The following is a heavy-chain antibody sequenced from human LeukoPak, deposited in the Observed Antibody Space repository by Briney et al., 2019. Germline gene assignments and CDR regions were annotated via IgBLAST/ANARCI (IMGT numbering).Heavy chain of an antibody. J-gene: IGHJ4*02. Sequence: GRSLRLSCAASGFTFSSYGMHWVRQAPGKGLEWVAFIRSEGSNEYYPHSVKGRFTISRDNSKNTLYLQMNSLRAEDTAVYYCASSPGYSSSCLDDWGQGTLVTVSS. CDR1: GFTFSSYG. CDR2: IRSEGSNE. D-gene: IGHD6-13*01. V-gene: IGHV3-30*02. CDR3: ASSPGYSSSCLDD.